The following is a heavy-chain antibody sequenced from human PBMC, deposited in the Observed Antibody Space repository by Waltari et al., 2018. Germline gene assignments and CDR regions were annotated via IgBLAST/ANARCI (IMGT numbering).Heavy chain of an antibody. CDR1: GGSISSSSYY. CDR2: IYYSGST. Sequence: QLQLQESGPGLVKPSETLSLTCTVSGGSISSSSYYWGWIRQPPGKGLEWIGSIYYSGSTYYNPSLKSRVTISVDTSKNQFSLKLSSVTAADTAVYYCARRAQTGWVRDAFDIWGQGTMVTVSS. CDR3: ARRAQTGWVRDAFDI. J-gene: IGHJ3*02. V-gene: IGHV4-39*01. D-gene: IGHD7-27*01.